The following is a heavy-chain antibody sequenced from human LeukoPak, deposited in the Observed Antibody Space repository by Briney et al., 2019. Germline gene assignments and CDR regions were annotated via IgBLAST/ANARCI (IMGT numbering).Heavy chain of an antibody. V-gene: IGHV1-2*02. CDR3: AREDSSSFTDPHYFDY. CDR2: INPNSGGT. D-gene: IGHD6-6*01. J-gene: IGHJ4*02. Sequence: GASVKVSCKASGYTFTSYDINWVRQATGQGLEWMGWINPNSGGTNYAQKFQGRVTMTRDTSISTAYMELSRLRSDDTAVYYCAREDSSSFTDPHYFDYWGQGTLVTVSS. CDR1: GYTFTSYD.